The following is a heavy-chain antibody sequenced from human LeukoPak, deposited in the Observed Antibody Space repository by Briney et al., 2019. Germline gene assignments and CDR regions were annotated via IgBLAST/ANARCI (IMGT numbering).Heavy chain of an antibody. V-gene: IGHV4-34*01. D-gene: IGHD3-10*01. CDR1: GGSFSGYY. CDR2: INHSGST. CDR3: ARGFRFGEWNFDY. Sequence: SETLSLTCAVYGGSFSGYYWSWIRQPPGKGLEWIGEINHSGSTNYNPSLKSRVTISVDTSKNQFSLKLSSVTAADTAVYYCARGFRFGEWNFDYWGQGTLVTVSS. J-gene: IGHJ4*02.